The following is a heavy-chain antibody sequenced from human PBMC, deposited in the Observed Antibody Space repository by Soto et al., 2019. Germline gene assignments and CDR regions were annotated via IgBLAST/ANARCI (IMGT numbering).Heavy chain of an antibody. CDR1: GGTFSSYA. J-gene: IGHJ6*02. CDR2: IIPIFGTA. Sequence: ASVKVSCKASGGTFSSYAISWVRQAPGQGLEWMGGIIPIFGTANYTQKFQGRVTISIDRSKNQLSLKLRSVTAADTAVYYCARVVAQLDVLGQQHNYGLDVWGLGTTVTVSS. D-gene: IGHD1-1*01. V-gene: IGHV1-69*05. CDR3: ARVVAQLDVLGQQHNYGLDV.